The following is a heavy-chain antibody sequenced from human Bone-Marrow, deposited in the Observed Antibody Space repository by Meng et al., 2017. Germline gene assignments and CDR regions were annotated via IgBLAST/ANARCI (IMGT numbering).Heavy chain of an antibody. J-gene: IGHJ5*02. Sequence: SETLSLTCTVSGGSVSSGSYYWSWIRQPPGKGLEWIGYIYYSGSTNYNPSLKSRVTISVDTSKNQFSLKLSSVTAADTAVYYCARDPGRYSSSIFNRFLKANWFDPWGQGTLVTGAS. CDR2: IYYSGST. CDR3: ARDPGRYSSSIFNRFLKANWFDP. CDR1: GGSVSSGSYY. D-gene: IGHD6-6*01. V-gene: IGHV4-61*01.